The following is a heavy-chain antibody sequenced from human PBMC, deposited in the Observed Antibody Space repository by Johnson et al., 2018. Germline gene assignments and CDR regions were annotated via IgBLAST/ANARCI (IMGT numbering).Heavy chain of an antibody. CDR2: MFYRGRT. CDR3: ASGYYSTGYQEFFEQ. D-gene: IGHD3-22*01. CDR1: GGSLNNYY. Sequence: QVQLQESGPGLVKPSETLSLTCTFSGGSLNNYYLTWLRQPPGKGLEWIGYMFYRGRTNDNPSLKSRVTMSLDMPKNQFSLRLRPVTAADTAVYYWASGYYSTGYQEFFEQWGHGTLVTVSS. V-gene: IGHV4-59*01. J-gene: IGHJ1*01.